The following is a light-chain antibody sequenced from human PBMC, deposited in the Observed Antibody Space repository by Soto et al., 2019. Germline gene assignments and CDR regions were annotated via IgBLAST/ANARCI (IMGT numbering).Light chain of an antibody. CDR1: QSISSY. CDR2: AAS. J-gene: IGKJ1*01. CDR3: HQYYSYPQT. V-gene: IGKV1-39*01. Sequence: DIQVTQSPSSLSASVGDRVTITCRASQSISSYLNWYQQKPGKAPKLLIYAASSLQTGVPSTFSGSGSGTDFTLTISRLQSEDFATYYCHQYYSYPQTFGQGTKVDIK.